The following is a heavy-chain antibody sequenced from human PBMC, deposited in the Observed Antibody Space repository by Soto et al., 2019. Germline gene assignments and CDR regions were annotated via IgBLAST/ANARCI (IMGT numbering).Heavy chain of an antibody. CDR1: GTSISSYY. CDR2: IYYSGST. J-gene: IGHJ4*02. D-gene: IGHD5-12*01. V-gene: IGHV4-59*08. Sequence: QVQLHESGPGLVKPSETLALTCTVSGTSISSYYWSWGRQPPGKGLEWISHIYYSGSTNYNPSLKSRATISVDTSTNQFSLKLTSVTAADTAVYYCASLGYSGSGSGKWGQGTLVTVSS. CDR3: ASLGYSGSGSGK.